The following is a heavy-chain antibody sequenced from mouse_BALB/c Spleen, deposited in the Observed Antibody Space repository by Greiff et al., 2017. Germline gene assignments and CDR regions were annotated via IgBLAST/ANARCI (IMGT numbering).Heavy chain of an antibody. Sequence: VQLKESGPGLVKPSQSLSLTCTVTGYSITSDYAWNWIRQFPGNKLEWMGYISYSGSTSYNPSLKSRISITRDTSKNQFFLQLNSVTTEDTATYYCARGDYYYGSSPRYFDVWGAGTTVTVSS. D-gene: IGHD1-1*01. V-gene: IGHV3-2*02. CDR1: GYSITSDYA. CDR3: ARGDYYYGSSPRYFDV. J-gene: IGHJ1*01. CDR2: ISYSGST.